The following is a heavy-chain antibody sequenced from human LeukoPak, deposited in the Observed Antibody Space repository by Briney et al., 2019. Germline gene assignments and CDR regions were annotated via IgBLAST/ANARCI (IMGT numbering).Heavy chain of an antibody. D-gene: IGHD2-15*01. CDR1: GYSFTSYW. V-gene: IGHV5-51*01. Sequence: GESLKISCKGSGYSFTSYWVAWVRQMPGKGLEWMGIIYPGDYRTRYSPSYPGDSDTRYSPSFQGQVTMSADKSISTAYLQWSSLKASDTAMYYCARLSDGSSYLDQWGQGTLVTVSS. J-gene: IGHJ4*02. CDR2: IYPGDYRTRYSPSYPGDSDT. CDR3: ARLSDGSSYLDQ.